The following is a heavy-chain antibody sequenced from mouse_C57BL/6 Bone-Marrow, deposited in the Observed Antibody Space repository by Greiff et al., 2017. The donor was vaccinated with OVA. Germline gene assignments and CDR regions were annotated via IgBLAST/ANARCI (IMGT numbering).Heavy chain of an antibody. J-gene: IGHJ2*01. D-gene: IGHD1-1*01. V-gene: IGHV14-4*01. CDR3: TTEATVVALDY. Sequence: EVQLQQSGAELVRPGASVKLSCTASGFNIKDDYMHWVKQRPEQGLEWIGWIDPENGDTEYASKFQGKATITADTSSNTAYLQLSSLTSEDTAVYYCTTEATVVALDYWGQGTTLTVSS. CDR1: GFNIKDDY. CDR2: IDPENGDT.